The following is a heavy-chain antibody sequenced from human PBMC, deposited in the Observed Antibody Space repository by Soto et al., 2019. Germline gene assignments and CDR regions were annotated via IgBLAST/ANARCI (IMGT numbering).Heavy chain of an antibody. CDR3: ARGVAGSGFDL. V-gene: IGHV6-1*01. D-gene: IGHD6-19*01. CDR2: TYYRSDWRH. Sequence: SQTLSLTCAISGDSVSSNTAAWNWIRSSPSRGLEWLGRTYYRSDWRHDYAVSVKSRITVNPDTSKNHFSLQLNSVAPDDTAVYYCARGVAGSGFDLWGQGTLVTVSS. J-gene: IGHJ4*02. CDR1: GDSVSSNTAA.